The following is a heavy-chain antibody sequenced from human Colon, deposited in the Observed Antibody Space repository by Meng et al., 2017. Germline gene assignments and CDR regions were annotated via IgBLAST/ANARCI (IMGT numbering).Heavy chain of an antibody. Sequence: QVQRKESGPGVVKPSQTLSLTCTVSGGSISTGGYYWSWIRQLPGKGLEWIGYIYYSGSTYYHPSLRSLVSISVDTSKNQFSLRLTSVTAADTAVYYCARVRRSGDDFDYWGQGTLVTVSS. CDR1: GGSISTGGYY. D-gene: IGHD1-26*01. V-gene: IGHV4-31*01. J-gene: IGHJ4*02. CDR3: ARVRRSGDDFDY. CDR2: IYYSGST.